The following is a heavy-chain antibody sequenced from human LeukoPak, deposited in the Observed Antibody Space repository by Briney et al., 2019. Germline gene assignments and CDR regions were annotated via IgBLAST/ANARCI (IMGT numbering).Heavy chain of an antibody. Sequence: SETLSRTCTVSGGSISSGGYYWSWIRQHPGKGLEWIGYIYYSGSTYYNPSLKSRVTISVDTSKNQFSLKLSSVTAADTAVYYCARDPVLRYFDWSRTCCYYGMDVWGQGTTVTVSS. CDR2: IYYSGST. CDR3: ARDPVLRYFDWSRTCCYYGMDV. CDR1: GGSISSGGYY. D-gene: IGHD3-9*01. J-gene: IGHJ6*02. V-gene: IGHV4-31*03.